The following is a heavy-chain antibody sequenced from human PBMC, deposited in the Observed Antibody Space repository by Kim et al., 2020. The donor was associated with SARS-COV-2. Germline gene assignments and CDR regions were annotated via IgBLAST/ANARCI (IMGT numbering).Heavy chain of an antibody. CDR1: GFTFSSYG. D-gene: IGHD6-13*01. CDR2: IWYVGSNK. Sequence: GGSLRLSCAASGFTFSSYGMHWVRQAPGKGLEWVAVIWYVGSNKYYADSVKGRFTISRDNSNNTLYLQMNSLRAEDTAVYYCTRDLDVKLVLHCPYDYYG. J-gene: IGHJ6*01. CDR3: TRDLDVKLVLHCPYDYYG. V-gene: IGHV3-33*01.